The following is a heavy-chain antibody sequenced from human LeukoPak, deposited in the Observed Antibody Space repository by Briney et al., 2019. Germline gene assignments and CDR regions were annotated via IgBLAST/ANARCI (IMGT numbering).Heavy chain of an antibody. CDR2: INPNSGGT. V-gene: IGHV1-2*02. CDR1: GYMFTGYY. J-gene: IGHJ4*02. Sequence: ASVKVSCKASGYMFTGYYMHWVRQAPGQGLEWMGWINPNSGGTNYAQKFQGRVTMTRDTSISTAYMELSSLRSDDTAVYYCARGYCSGDCSTLSDYWGQGTLVTVSS. CDR3: ARGYCSGDCSTLSDY. D-gene: IGHD2-21*02.